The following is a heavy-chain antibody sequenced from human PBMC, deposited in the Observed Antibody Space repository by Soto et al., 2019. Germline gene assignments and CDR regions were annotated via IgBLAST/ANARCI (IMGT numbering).Heavy chain of an antibody. J-gene: IGHJ4*02. CDR2: INAGNGNT. D-gene: IGHD6-19*01. V-gene: IGHV1-3*01. Sequence: ASVKVSCKASAYTFTGYATHWVRQAPGQRLEWMGWINAGNGNTKYSQKFQGRVTITRDTSASTAYMELSSLRSEDTAVYYCARVISGWYPFDYWGQGTLVTVSS. CDR3: ARVISGWYPFDY. CDR1: AYTFTGYA.